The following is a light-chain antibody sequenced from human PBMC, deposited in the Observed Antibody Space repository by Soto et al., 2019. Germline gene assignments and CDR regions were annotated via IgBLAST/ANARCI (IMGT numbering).Light chain of an antibody. J-gene: IGLJ1*01. V-gene: IGLV2-11*01. CDR1: SSDVGGYNF. CDR2: DVT. Sequence: QSVLTQSRSVSGSPGQSVTIYCTGTSSDVGGYNFVSWYQQYPGKAPKLIIYDVTKRPSGVPDRFSGSKSGNTASLTISGLQTDDEADYYCCSYTGSYTHVFGTGTKLTVL. CDR3: CSYTGSYTHV.